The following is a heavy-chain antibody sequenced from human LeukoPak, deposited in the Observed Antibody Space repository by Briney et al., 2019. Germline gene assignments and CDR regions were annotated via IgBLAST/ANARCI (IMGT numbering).Heavy chain of an antibody. D-gene: IGHD2-2*01. Sequence: GGSLRLSCAASGFTFSSYSMNWVRQAPGKGLEWVSYISSSSSTIYYADSVKGRFTISRDNAKNSLYLQMKSLRAEDTALYYCAKDISGRDCSSTSCYPFDYWGQGTLVTVSS. V-gene: IGHV3-48*04. CDR1: GFTFSSYS. J-gene: IGHJ4*02. CDR2: ISSSSSTI. CDR3: AKDISGRDCSSTSCYPFDY.